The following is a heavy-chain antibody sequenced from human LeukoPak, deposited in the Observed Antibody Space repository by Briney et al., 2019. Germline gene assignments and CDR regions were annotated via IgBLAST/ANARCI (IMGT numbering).Heavy chain of an antibody. CDR1: GYTFTSYG. V-gene: IGHV1-18*01. CDR2: IIAYNGNT. J-gene: IGHJ4*02. CDR3: ARDRRGYTYGFAIDYFDY. Sequence: GASVKVSCKASGYTFTSYGISWVRQAPGQGREWMGWIIAYNGNTNYAQKLQGRVTMTTDTSTSTAYMELRSLRSDDTAVYYCARDRRGYTYGFAIDYFDYWGQGAVVTVSS. D-gene: IGHD5-18*01.